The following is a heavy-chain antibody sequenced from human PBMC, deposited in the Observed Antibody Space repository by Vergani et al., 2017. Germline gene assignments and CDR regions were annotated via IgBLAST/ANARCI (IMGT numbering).Heavy chain of an antibody. CDR3: ARSPIFYDILTGNQAFDY. V-gene: IGHV4-30-2*01. D-gene: IGHD3-9*01. J-gene: IGHJ4*02. CDR1: GDSITNGGFS. Sequence: QLQLQESGSGLVKPSQTLSLTCAVSGDSITNGGFSWNWIRQPPGKGPEWIGYIFPSGNSDYNPSLKNRVSISLDKSKNQFSLWVNSVTAADTAVYYCARSPIFYDILTGNQAFDYWGQGTLVTVSS. CDR2: IFPSGNS.